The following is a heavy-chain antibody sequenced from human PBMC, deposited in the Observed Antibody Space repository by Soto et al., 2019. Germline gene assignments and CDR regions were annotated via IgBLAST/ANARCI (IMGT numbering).Heavy chain of an antibody. V-gene: IGHV1-3*01. CDR1: GYTFTSYA. CDR2: INAGNGNT. CDR3: ARGGSLYWYFAL. J-gene: IGHJ2*01. Sequence: QVQLVQSGAEVKKPGASVKVSCKASGYTFTSYAMHWVRQAPGQRLEWMGWINAGNGNTKYSQTFQGRVTITRDTSASTAYMELSSLRSEDTAVYYCARGGSLYWYFALWGRGTLVTVSS. D-gene: IGHD1-26*01.